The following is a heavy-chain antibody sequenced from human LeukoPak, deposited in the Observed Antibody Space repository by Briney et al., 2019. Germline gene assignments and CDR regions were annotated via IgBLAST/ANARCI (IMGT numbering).Heavy chain of an antibody. CDR1: GFTFSSYA. CDR2: ISGSGGST. CDR3: AIMVRGVVGAFDI. J-gene: IGHJ3*02. V-gene: IGHV3-23*01. D-gene: IGHD3-10*01. Sequence: GGSLRLSCAASGFTFSSYAMSWVRQAPGKGLEGVSAISGSGGSTYYADSVKGRFTISRDNSKNTLYLQMNSLRAEDTAVYYCAIMVRGVVGAFDIWGQGTMVTVSS.